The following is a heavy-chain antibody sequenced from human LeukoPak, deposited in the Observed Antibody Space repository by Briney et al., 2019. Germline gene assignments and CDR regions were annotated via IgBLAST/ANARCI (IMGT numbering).Heavy chain of an antibody. V-gene: IGHV1-2*02. D-gene: IGHD2-15*01. CDR1: GYTFTGYY. J-gene: IGHJ4*02. CDR3: AILVVAATFDY. Sequence: GASVKVSCKASGYTFTGYYMQWVRQAPGQGLEWMAWINPNSGGTNYAQKFQGRVTMTRDTSISTAYMELSRLRSGDTAVYYCAILVVAATFDYWGQGTLVTVSS. CDR2: INPNSGGT.